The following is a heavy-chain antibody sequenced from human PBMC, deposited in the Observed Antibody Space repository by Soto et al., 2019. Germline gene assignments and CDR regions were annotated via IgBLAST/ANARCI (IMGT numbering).Heavy chain of an antibody. CDR1: GYAFNSYW. J-gene: IGHJ4*02. CDR2: IYPGDSGT. V-gene: IGHV5-51*01. CDR3: ARLPRDAHNTGFRGVFDY. Sequence: GESLKISCKGSGYAFNSYWIAWLRQMPGQGLEWMAIIYPGDSGTRYSPSFQGQVSSSVDRSTNIACLQWTSLKASDTGIYFCARLPRDAHNTGFRGVFDYWGQGTLVTVSS. D-gene: IGHD3-16*01.